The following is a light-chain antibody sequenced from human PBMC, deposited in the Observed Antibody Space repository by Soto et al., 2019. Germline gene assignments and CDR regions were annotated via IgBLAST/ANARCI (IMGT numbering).Light chain of an antibody. CDR2: GAS. V-gene: IGKV1-39*01. Sequence: DIQMTQSPYSLSTSVGDRVTITCRTSQSVSTYLNWYQQRPGKAPKLLIYGASSLQSGVPSRFSGSGSGTHFTLTISSLQPEDFATYYCLHHYTYPWTFGQGTKVEIK. CDR3: LHHYTYPWT. CDR1: QSVSTY. J-gene: IGKJ1*01.